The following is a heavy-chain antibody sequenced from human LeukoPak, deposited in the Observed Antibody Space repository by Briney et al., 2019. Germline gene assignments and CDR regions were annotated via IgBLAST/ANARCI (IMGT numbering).Heavy chain of an antibody. D-gene: IGHD6-6*01. J-gene: IGHJ4*02. CDR1: GFTFTSYW. Sequence: GGSLRLSCAASGFTFTSYWMHWVRQAPGEGLVWVSRINNDGSSTNYAASVKGRFTISGDNAKNTLYLQMNSLRAEDTALYYCARGLSGYSSSLGYWGQGTLVTVSS. CDR3: ARGLSGYSSSLGY. V-gene: IGHV3-74*01. CDR2: INNDGSST.